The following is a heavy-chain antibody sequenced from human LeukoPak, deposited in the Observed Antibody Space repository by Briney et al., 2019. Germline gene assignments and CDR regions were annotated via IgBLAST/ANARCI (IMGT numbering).Heavy chain of an antibody. CDR3: ATRGTIFGVVIGY. CDR1: GYTFTSYY. CDR2: INPNSGGT. J-gene: IGHJ4*02. D-gene: IGHD3-3*01. V-gene: IGHV1-2*02. Sequence: ASVKVSCKASGYTFTSYYMHWVRQASGQGLEWMGWINPNSGGTNYAQKFQGRVTMTRDTSISTAYMELSRLRSDDTAVYYCATRGTIFGVVIGYWGQGTLVTVSS.